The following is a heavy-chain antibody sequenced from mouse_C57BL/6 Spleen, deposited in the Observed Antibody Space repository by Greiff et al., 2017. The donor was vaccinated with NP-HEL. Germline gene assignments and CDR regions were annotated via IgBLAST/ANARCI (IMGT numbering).Heavy chain of an antibody. D-gene: IGHD3-2*02. Sequence: DVQLVESGGGLVKPGGSLKLSCAASGFTFSSYAMSWVRQTPEKRLEWVATISAGGSYTYYPDNVKGRFTISRDNSKNNLYLQMSHLKSEDTAMYYCARGDSSGFAWFAYWGQGTLVTVSA. CDR3: ARGDSSGFAWFAY. CDR1: GFTFSSYA. V-gene: IGHV5-4*01. CDR2: ISAGGSYT. J-gene: IGHJ3*01.